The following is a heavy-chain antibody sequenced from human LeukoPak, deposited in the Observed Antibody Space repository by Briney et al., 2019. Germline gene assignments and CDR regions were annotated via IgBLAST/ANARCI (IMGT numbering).Heavy chain of an antibody. V-gene: IGHV3-48*03. D-gene: IGHD6-13*01. CDR2: ISSSGSTI. CDR3: ARDLYSSSSEDY. Sequence: GGSLRLSCAASGFTFSSYEMNWVRQAPGKGLEWVSYISSSGSTIYYADSVKGRFTISRDNAKNSLYLQMNSLRAEDTAVYYCARDLYSSSSEDYWGQGTLVTVSS. CDR1: GFTFSSYE. J-gene: IGHJ4*02.